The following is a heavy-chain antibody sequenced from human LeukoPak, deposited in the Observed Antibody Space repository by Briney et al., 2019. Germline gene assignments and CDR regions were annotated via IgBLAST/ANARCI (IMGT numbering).Heavy chain of an antibody. CDR2: ISDSGDNT. J-gene: IGHJ4*02. V-gene: IGHV3-23*01. Sequence: GGSLRLSCAASGFTFSSYAMSWVRPAPGKGLEWVSSISDSGDNTYYADSVKDRFSISRDNSKTTVSLQMNSLRAEDTAVYYCAKGRGTAVTSAANYWGQGTLVTVSS. CDR1: GFTFSSYA. D-gene: IGHD4-17*01. CDR3: AKGRGTAVTSAANY.